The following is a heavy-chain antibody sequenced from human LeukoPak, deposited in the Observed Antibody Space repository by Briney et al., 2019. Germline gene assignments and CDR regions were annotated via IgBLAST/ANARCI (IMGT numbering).Heavy chain of an antibody. D-gene: IGHD2-2*01. CDR2: ISGSGGST. CDR1: GFTFSSYA. CDR3: AREGRVPAAINAFDI. Sequence: PGRSLRLSCAASGFTFSSYAMSWVRQAPGKGLEWVSAISGSGGSTYYADSMKGRFTISRDNSKNTLYLQMNSLRAEDTAVYYCAREGRVPAAINAFDIWGQGTMVTVSS. V-gene: IGHV3-23*01. J-gene: IGHJ3*02.